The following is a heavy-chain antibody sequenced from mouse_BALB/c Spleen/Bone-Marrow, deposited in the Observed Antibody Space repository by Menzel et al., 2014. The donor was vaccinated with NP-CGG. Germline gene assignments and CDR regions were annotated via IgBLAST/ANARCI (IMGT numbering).Heavy chain of an antibody. V-gene: IGHV1-69*02. J-gene: IGHJ4*01. Sequence: VQLVESGAELVKPGASVKLSCKASGYTFTNYWMHGVKQRPGQGLEWIGEIDPSDSYSNYNQNFKGKATLTVDKSSSTAYMQLTSLTSEDSAVYYCARGVVYYYAMDYWGQGTSVTVSS. CDR1: GYTFTNYW. CDR3: ARGVVYYYAMDY. CDR2: IDPSDSYS.